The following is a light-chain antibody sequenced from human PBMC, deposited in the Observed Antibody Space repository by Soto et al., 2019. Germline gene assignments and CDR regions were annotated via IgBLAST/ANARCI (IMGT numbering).Light chain of an antibody. Sequence: DIQLTQSLSFLSASVGDRVTISCRASQGISSYLSWYQQKPGKAPKLLIYKASTLKSGVPSRFSGSGSGTEFTLTISSLQPEDFATYYCQQLSSYPVTFGGGTKVDIK. CDR3: QQLSSYPVT. CDR1: QGISSY. J-gene: IGKJ4*01. V-gene: IGKV1-9*01. CDR2: KAS.